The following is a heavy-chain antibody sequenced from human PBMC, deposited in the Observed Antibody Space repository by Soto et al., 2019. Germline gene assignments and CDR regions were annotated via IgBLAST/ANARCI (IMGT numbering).Heavy chain of an antibody. CDR2: INPNSGGT. CDR3: ARDESSGWYSNAFDI. D-gene: IGHD6-19*01. V-gene: IGHV1-2*04. CDR1: GYTFTGYY. Sequence: ASVKVSCKASGYTFTGYYMHWARQAPGQGLEWMGWINPNSGGTNYAQKFQGWVTMTRDTSISTAYMELSRLRSDDTAVYYCARDESSGWYSNAFDIWGQGTMVTVSS. J-gene: IGHJ3*02.